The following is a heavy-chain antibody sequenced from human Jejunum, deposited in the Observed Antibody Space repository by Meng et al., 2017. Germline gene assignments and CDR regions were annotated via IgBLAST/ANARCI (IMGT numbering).Heavy chain of an antibody. Sequence: VQLRGSGPGLVRPSETLSLICAVSGGSVSSSGYQWGWIRQPPGKGLEWIGYASTNYNPSLKSRVTISVDTSKNQFSLKLTSVTAADTAVYYCARDHWGSLDYWGQGVLVTVSS. D-gene: IGHD7-27*01. CDR2: AST. CDR3: ARDHWGSLDY. CDR1: GGSVSSSGYQ. J-gene: IGHJ4*02. V-gene: IGHV4-61*08.